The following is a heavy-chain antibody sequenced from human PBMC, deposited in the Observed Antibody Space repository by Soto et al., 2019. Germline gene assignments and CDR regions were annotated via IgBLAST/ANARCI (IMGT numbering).Heavy chain of an antibody. CDR1: GGSISSSNYY. CDR3: ARHSGPYASSWFDY. Sequence: ETLSLTCSVSGGSISSSNYYWGWIRQPPGKGLEWIGSIYYSGSTYYNPSLKSRVTISVDTSKNQFSLKVNSVTAADTAVYYCARHSGPYASSWFDYWGQGILVTVSS. CDR2: IYYSGST. V-gene: IGHV4-39*01. D-gene: IGHD2-2*01. J-gene: IGHJ5*01.